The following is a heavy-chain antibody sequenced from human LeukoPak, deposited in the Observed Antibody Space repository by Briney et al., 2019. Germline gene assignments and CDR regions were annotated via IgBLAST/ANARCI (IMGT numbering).Heavy chain of an antibody. J-gene: IGHJ4*02. CDR2: MNPNSGKT. Sequence: GASVKVSCKTSGFTFTNYDINWVRQATGQGLEWMGWMNPNSGKTGYAQKFQGRVTISWNTSISTAYMELSSLTSEDTAVYYCARGFDFPYWGQGTLATVSS. CDR3: ARGFDFPY. V-gene: IGHV1-8*03. D-gene: IGHD3-9*01. CDR1: GFTFTNYD.